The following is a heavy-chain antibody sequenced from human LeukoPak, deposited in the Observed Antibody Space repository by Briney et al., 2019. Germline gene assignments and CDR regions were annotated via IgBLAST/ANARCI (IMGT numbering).Heavy chain of an antibody. CDR2: ISGSDSRT. CDR1: GFTFSNAW. J-gene: IGHJ4*02. CDR3: AKAENTVWVLPDY. V-gene: IGHV3-23*01. Sequence: GGSLRLSCVASGFTFSNAWMTWVRQAPGKGLEWVSAISGSDSRTYYADSVKGRFTISRDNSKNTLYLQMNSLRAEDSAVYYCAKAENTVWVLPDYWGQGTLVTVSS. D-gene: IGHD1-26*01.